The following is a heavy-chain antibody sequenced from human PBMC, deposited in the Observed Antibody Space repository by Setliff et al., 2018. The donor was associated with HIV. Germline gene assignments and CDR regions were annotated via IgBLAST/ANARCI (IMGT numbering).Heavy chain of an antibody. CDR1: GYSFSDYY. CDR3: ARDPDYYDSSGYYPEYFQH. V-gene: IGHV1-2*02. CDR2: ISPKYGGT. J-gene: IGHJ1*01. Sequence: ASVKVSCKASGYSFSDYYIHWVRQAPGHGFQWMGWISPKYGGTNYAQNFQGRVTMTRDTSISTAYMELSRLRSDDTAVYYCARDPDYYDSSGYYPEYFQHWGQGT. D-gene: IGHD3-22*01.